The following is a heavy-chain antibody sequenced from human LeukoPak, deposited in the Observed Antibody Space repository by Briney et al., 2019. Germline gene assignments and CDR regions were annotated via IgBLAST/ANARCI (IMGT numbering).Heavy chain of an antibody. V-gene: IGHV3-7*04. CDR3: ARGTTVTPHPIPFDY. CDR1: GFTFRNYW. J-gene: IGHJ4*02. CDR2: INQDGSEK. Sequence: GGSLRLSYAASGFTFRNYWMTWVRQAPGKGLEWVANINQDGSEKYYVDSVKGRFTISRDNTKSSLYLQMNSLRAEDTAVYYCARGTTVTPHPIPFDYWGQGTLVTVSS. D-gene: IGHD4-17*01.